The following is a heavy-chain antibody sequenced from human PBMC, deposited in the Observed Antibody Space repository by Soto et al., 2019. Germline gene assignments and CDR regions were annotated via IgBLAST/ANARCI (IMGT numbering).Heavy chain of an antibody. CDR1: GFPFSDTW. CDR2: IKTKANIGTR. J-gene: IGHJ5*02. D-gene: IGHD3-9*01. CDR3: TAFNILTGSHFDP. V-gene: IGHV3-15*01. Sequence: GGSLRLSCAASGFPFSDTWMSWVRQAPGKGLEWVARIKTKANIGTRDYAAPVKGRFSISRDDAKNTLYLQMNSLKTEDTAVYFCTAFNILTGSHFDPWGKGALVTVSS.